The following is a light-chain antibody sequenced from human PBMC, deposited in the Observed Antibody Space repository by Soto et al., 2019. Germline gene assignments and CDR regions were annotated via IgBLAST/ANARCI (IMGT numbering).Light chain of an antibody. CDR1: QSVSSSY. CDR2: GAS. V-gene: IGKV3-20*01. J-gene: IGKJ1*01. Sequence: EIVMTQSPGTLSLSPGERATLSFRASQSVSSSYLAWYQQKPGQAPRLLIYGASSRATVIPDRFSGSGSGTDFTLTISRLEPEDFAVYYCQQYGSSPSWTFGQGTKVDIK. CDR3: QQYGSSPSWT.